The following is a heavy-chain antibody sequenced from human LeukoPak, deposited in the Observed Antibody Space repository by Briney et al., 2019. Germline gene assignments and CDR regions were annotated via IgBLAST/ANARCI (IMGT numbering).Heavy chain of an antibody. V-gene: IGHV3-30*02. D-gene: IGHD3-3*01. CDR3: AKEVYDFWSGYRDHYYMDV. J-gene: IGHJ6*03. CDR1: GFSFSSYG. Sequence: VGSLRLSCAASGFSFSSYGMHWVRQAPGKGLEWVAFIRCDGSNKYYADSVKGRFTISRDNSKNTLYVQMNSLRAEDTAVYYCAKEVYDFWSGYRDHYYMDVWGKGTTVTVSS. CDR2: IRCDGSNK.